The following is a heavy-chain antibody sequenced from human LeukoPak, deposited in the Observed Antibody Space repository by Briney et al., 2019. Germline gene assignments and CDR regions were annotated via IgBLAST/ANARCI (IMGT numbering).Heavy chain of an antibody. Sequence: GGSLRLSCAASGFTFSSYAMSWVRQAPGKGLEWVSAISGSGGSTYYADSVKGRFTISRDNSKNTLYLQMNSLRAEDTAVYYCARDLRRSYYYGSGSSFTWDYWGQGTLVTVSS. CDR2: ISGSGGST. D-gene: IGHD3-10*01. CDR1: GFTFSSYA. J-gene: IGHJ4*02. CDR3: ARDLRRSYYYGSGSSFTWDY. V-gene: IGHV3-23*01.